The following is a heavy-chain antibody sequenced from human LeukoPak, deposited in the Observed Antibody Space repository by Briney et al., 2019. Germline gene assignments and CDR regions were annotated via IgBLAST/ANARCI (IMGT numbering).Heavy chain of an antibody. CDR3: ARLHGGYFDY. CDR1: GGSISSSSYY. CDR2: IYYSGST. V-gene: IGHV4-39*01. Sequence: TSSETLSLTCTVSGGSISSSSYYWGCIRQPPGKGQEWIGSIYYSGSTYYNPSLKSRVTISVDTSKDQFSLKLSSVTAADTAVYYCARLHGGYFDYWGQGTLVTVSS. D-gene: IGHD4-23*01. J-gene: IGHJ4*02.